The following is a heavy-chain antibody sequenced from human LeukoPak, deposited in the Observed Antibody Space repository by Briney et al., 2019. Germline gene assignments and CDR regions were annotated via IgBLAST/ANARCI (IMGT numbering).Heavy chain of an antibody. Sequence: PGGSPRLSCAASGFTFSSYVMNWVRQAPGKGLEWVSAISDTGGSTYYADSVRGRFTISRDNSKITLYLQMNSLRAEDTAVYYCAKGSSGWDFDYWGQGTLVTVSS. V-gene: IGHV3-23*01. D-gene: IGHD6-19*01. CDR2: ISDTGGST. J-gene: IGHJ4*02. CDR1: GFTFSSYV. CDR3: AKGSSGWDFDY.